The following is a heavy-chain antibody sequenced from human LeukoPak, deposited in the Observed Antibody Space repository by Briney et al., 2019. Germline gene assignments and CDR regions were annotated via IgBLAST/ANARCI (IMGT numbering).Heavy chain of an antibody. CDR3: ARDRFGLPDDAFDI. J-gene: IGHJ3*02. Sequence: ASVKVSCKASGYTFTGYCMHWVRQAPGQGLEWMGWINPNSGGTNYAQKFQGRVTMTRDTSISTAYMELSRLRSDDTAVYYCARDRFGLPDDAFDIWGQGTMVTVSS. D-gene: IGHD3-10*01. CDR2: INPNSGGT. V-gene: IGHV1-2*02. CDR1: GYTFTGYC.